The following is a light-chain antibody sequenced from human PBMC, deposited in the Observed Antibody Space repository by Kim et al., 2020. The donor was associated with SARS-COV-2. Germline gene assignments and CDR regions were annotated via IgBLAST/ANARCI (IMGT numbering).Light chain of an antibody. CDR2: GAP. Sequence: SPGGSTTLTCRASQSVSSTYLGWYQQKPGQAPRVLIYGAPSRVTGIPDRFSGSGSGADFTLTISRLEPEDFAVYYGQQYGTSPWTFGQGTKVDIK. CDR1: QSVSSTY. CDR3: QQYGTSPWT. J-gene: IGKJ1*01. V-gene: IGKV3-20*01.